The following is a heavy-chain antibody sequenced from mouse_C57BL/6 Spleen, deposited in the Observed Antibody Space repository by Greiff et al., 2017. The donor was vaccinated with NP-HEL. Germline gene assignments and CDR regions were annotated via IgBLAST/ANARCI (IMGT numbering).Heavy chain of an antibody. CDR3: TRGEGYDYEGY. V-gene: IGHV1-5*01. CDR2: IYPGNSDT. J-gene: IGHJ2*01. CDR1: GYTFTSYW. D-gene: IGHD2-4*01. Sequence: EVQLQESGTVLARPGASVKMSCKTSGYTFTSYWMHWVKQRPGQGLEWIGAIYPGNSDTSYNQKFKGKAKLTAVTTASTAYMELSSLTNEDSAVYYWTRGEGYDYEGYWGQGTTLTVSS.